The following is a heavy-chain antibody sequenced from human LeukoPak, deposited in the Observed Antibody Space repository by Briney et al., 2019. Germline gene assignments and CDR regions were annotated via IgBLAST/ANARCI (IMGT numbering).Heavy chain of an antibody. Sequence: GGSLRLSCAASGFTFISYWMHWVRQAPGKGLVWVSRINSDGSSTSYADSVKGRFTISRDNAKNTLYLQMNSLRAEDTAVYYCARVSDILTGYYYFDYWGQGTLVTVSS. CDR2: INSDGSST. D-gene: IGHD3-9*01. CDR1: GFTFISYW. V-gene: IGHV3-74*01. CDR3: ARVSDILTGYYYFDY. J-gene: IGHJ4*02.